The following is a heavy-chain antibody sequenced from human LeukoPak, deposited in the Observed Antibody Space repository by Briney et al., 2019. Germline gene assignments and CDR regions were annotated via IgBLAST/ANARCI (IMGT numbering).Heavy chain of an antibody. CDR2: ISDSGGYT. J-gene: IGHJ4*02. D-gene: IGHD3-16*01. Sequence: PGGSLRLSCAASGFTFNNYAMIWVRQAPGKGLEWVSTISDSGGYTYYRDSVKGRLTISRDNSKNTLYLQMTSLRAEDTAVSYCAKVFRSHFLGGKRAYYFDYWGQGTLVIVSS. V-gene: IGHV3-23*01. CDR3: AKVFRSHFLGGKRAYYFDY. CDR1: GFTFNNYA.